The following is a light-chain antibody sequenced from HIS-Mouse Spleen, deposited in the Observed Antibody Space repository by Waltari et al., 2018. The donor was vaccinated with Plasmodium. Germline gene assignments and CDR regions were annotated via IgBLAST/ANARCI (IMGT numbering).Light chain of an antibody. J-gene: IGLJ3*02. CDR1: ALPNKY. CDR2: EDS. V-gene: IGLV3-10*01. CDR3: YSTDSSGNHRV. Sequence: SYELTQPPSVSVSPGQTARITCSGDALPNKYAYWYQQKSGQAPVLVTYEDSKRPSGIPERFYAASSGTMATLTISGGQVSDEADYYCYSTDSSGNHRVFGGGTKLTVL.